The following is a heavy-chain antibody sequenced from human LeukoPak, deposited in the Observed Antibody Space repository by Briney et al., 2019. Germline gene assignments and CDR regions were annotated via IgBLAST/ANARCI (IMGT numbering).Heavy chain of an antibody. CDR1: GGSISSGGYY. Sequence: PSQTLSLTCTVSGGSISSGGYYWSWIRQPPGKGLEWIGYIYHSGSTYYNPSLKSRVTISVDRSKNQFSLKLSSVTAADTAVYYCARDRPHSYGLDYWGQGTLVTVSS. D-gene: IGHD5-18*01. J-gene: IGHJ4*02. CDR2: IYHSGST. CDR3: ARDRPHSYGLDY. V-gene: IGHV4-30-2*01.